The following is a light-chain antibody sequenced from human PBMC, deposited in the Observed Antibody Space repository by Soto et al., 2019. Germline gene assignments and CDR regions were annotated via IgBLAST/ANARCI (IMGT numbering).Light chain of an antibody. Sequence: EIVMTQSPGTLSVSPGQRATLSCRASQSISSNLAWYQQRPGQAPRLLIYGASTRATGIPVRFSGSGSGTEFTLTISRLQSEDFAVYYCQHYNSWPPWTFGQGTKVDIK. CDR1: QSISSN. J-gene: IGKJ1*01. CDR3: QHYNSWPPWT. CDR2: GAS. V-gene: IGKV3-15*01.